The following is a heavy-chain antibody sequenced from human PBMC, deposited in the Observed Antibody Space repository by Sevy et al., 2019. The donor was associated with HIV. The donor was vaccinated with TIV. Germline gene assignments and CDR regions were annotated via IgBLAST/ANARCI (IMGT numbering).Heavy chain of an antibody. Sequence: ASVKVSCKASGYTFTGYYIHWVRQAPGQGLEWMGWINPNSGGTKYAQKFQGRVTMTRDTSISTAYMELSRLRSDDTAVYYCAKERVYCSGGTCKPRGWFDPWGQGTLVTVSS. CDR2: INPNSGGT. CDR3: AKERVYCSGGTCKPRGWFDP. J-gene: IGHJ5*02. D-gene: IGHD2-15*01. V-gene: IGHV1-2*02. CDR1: GYTFTGYY.